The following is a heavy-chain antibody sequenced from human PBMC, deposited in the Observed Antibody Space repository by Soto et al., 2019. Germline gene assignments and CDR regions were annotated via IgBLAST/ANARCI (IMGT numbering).Heavy chain of an antibody. J-gene: IGHJ3*02. D-gene: IGHD6-19*01. CDR1: GFTFSNYG. Sequence: GGSLRLSCAASGFTFSNYGMHWVRQAPGKGLEWVAVISYDGSNKYYADSVKGRFTISRDNSKNTLYLQMNSLRAEDTAVYYCARDPLRWQWLPPAAFDIWGQGTMVTVPS. CDR2: ISYDGSNK. CDR3: ARDPLRWQWLPPAAFDI. V-gene: IGHV3-30*03.